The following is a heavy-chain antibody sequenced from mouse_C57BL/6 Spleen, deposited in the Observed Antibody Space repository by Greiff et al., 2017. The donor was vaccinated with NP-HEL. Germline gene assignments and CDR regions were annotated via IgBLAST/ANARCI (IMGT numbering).Heavy chain of an antibody. CDR3: ARDHYYSDDYSYDY. CDR1: GYTFTDYN. V-gene: IGHV1-18*01. Sequence: VQLKESGPELVKPGASVKIPCKASGYTFTDYNMDWVKQSHGKSLEWIGDINPNNGGTIYNQKFKGKATLTVDKSSSTAYMELRSLTSEDTAVYYCARDHYYSDDYSYDYWGQGTTLTVSS. CDR2: INPNNGGT. D-gene: IGHD2-4*01. J-gene: IGHJ2*01.